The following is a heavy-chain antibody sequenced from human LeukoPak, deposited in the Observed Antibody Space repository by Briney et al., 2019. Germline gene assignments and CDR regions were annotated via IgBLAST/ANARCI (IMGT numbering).Heavy chain of an antibody. J-gene: IGHJ4*02. CDR1: GGSISSYY. CDR3: ASSYDSSGFPSSFDY. D-gene: IGHD3-22*01. CDR2: IYYSGST. V-gene: IGHV4-59*01. Sequence: SETLSLTCTVSGGSISSYYWSWIRQPPGKGLEWIGYIYYSGSTNYNPSLKSRVTISVDTSKNQFSLKLSSVTAADTAVYYCASSYDSSGFPSSFDYWGQGTLVTVSS.